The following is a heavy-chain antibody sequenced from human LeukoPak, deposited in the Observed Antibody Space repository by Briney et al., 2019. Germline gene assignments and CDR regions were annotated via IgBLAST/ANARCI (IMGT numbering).Heavy chain of an antibody. CDR3: AKDLRNRLRLWVYPPFTY. D-gene: IGHD5-12*01. CDR1: GFTFSSYG. Sequence: GGSLRLSCAASGFTFSSYGMHWVRQAPGKGLEWVAFIRYDGSNKYYADSVKGRFTISRDNSKNTLYLQMNSLRAEDTAVYYCAKDLRNRLRLWVYPPFTYWGEGTLATVSS. J-gene: IGHJ4*02. V-gene: IGHV3-30*02. CDR2: IRYDGSNK.